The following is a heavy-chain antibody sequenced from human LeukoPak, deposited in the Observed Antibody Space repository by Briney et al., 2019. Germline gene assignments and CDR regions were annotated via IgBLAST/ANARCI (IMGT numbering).Heavy chain of an antibody. CDR3: ARDTEWEKNPDYFDC. J-gene: IGHJ4*02. CDR2: ISAKNGNT. D-gene: IGHD1-26*01. CDR1: GYTFTSYG. Sequence: GAAVKVSCKASGYTFTSYGISWVRQAPGQGLEWMGWISAKNGNTNYAQKVQGRVTMTTDTSTSTAYMELRSLRSDDTAVYYCARDTEWEKNPDYFDCWGQGTLVTVYS. V-gene: IGHV1-18*01.